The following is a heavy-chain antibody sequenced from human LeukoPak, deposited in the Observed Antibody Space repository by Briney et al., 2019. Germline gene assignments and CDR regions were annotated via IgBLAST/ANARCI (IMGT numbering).Heavy chain of an antibody. CDR3: ARGRISIPDIVATITSVWFDP. V-gene: IGHV4-34*01. D-gene: IGHD5-12*01. CDR1: GGSLSGYS. Sequence: PSETLSLTCAVYGGSLSGYSWSWIRQPPGEGLQWIGEIDESGSINYNPSLKSRVTISVVTTKNQFSLQLSSLTAADTAVYYCARGRISIPDIVATITSVWFDPWGQGTLVTVSS. J-gene: IGHJ5*02. CDR2: IDESGSI.